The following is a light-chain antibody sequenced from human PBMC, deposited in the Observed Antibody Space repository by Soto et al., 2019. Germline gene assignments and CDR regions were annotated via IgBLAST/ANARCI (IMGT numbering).Light chain of an antibody. CDR1: QSISSW. CDR3: QQYNSYSPK. Sequence: DIQMTQSPSTRSASVGDRVTITCRASQSISSWLAWYQQKPGKAPKLLIYDASSLESGVPSRFSGSGSGTEFTLTISSLQPDDFATYYCQQYNSYSPKFGQGTKVEIK. J-gene: IGKJ1*01. CDR2: DAS. V-gene: IGKV1-5*01.